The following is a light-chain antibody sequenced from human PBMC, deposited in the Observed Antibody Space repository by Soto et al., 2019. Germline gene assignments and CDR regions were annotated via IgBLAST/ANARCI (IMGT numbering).Light chain of an antibody. CDR2: GAS. CDR3: QQYGSAPRT. Sequence: IVLTQSPGTLSSSRGERATLSCRASQRFXSSYLALYQQKLGEAPRLLXDGASRMETGSPDRLSGSGSATDFTLPISRMEPEDFAAYYFQQYGSAPRTFGQGTKVEI. CDR1: QRFXSSY. J-gene: IGKJ1*01. V-gene: IGKV3-20*01.